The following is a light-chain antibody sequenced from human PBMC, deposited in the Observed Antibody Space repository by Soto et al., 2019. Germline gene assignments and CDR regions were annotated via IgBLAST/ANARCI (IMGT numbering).Light chain of an antibody. CDR2: GAS. CDR3: QQYGSSIT. Sequence: EIVLTQSPATLSLSPGERATLSCRASQRVSSYLAWYQQKPGQAPRLLIYGASSRATGIPHRFSGSGSGTDFTLTINRLEPEDFAVYYCQQYGSSITFGQGTRLEIK. V-gene: IGKV3-20*01. CDR1: QRVSSY. J-gene: IGKJ5*01.